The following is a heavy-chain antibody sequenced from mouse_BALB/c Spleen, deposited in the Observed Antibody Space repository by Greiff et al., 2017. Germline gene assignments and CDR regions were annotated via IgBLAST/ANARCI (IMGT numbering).Heavy chain of an antibody. CDR2: ISCYNGAT. V-gene: IGHV1S34*01. CDR1: GYSFTGYY. Sequence: LVKTGASVKISCKASGYSFTGYYMDWVKQSHGKSLVWIGDISCYNGATSYNQKFKGKATFTVDKSSSTAYMQFNSLTSEDAAVYYYARSRNGSSSFYWYIDVWGAGTAVTVSS. D-gene: IGHD1-1*01. J-gene: IGHJ1*01. CDR3: ARSRNGSSSFYWYIDV.